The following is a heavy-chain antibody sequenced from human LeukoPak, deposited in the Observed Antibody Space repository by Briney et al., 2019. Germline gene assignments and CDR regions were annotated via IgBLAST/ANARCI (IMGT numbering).Heavy chain of an antibody. CDR2: MNPNSGNT. D-gene: IGHD5-18*01. V-gene: IGHV1-8*01. J-gene: IGHJ5*02. CDR1: GYTFTSYD. CDR3: ARHPPGGYSYQKGNWFDP. Sequence: ASVEVSCKASGYTFTSYDINWVRQATGQGLEWMGWMNPNSGNTGYAQKFQGRVTMTRNTSISTAYMELSSLRSEDTAVYYCARHPPGGYSYQKGNWFDPWGQGTLVTVSS.